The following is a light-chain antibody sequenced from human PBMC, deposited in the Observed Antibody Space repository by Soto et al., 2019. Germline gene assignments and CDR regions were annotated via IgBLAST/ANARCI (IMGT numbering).Light chain of an antibody. CDR1: SSDVGGYNY. V-gene: IGLV2-14*01. CDR2: DVS. Sequence: QSALTQPASVSGSPGQSITISCTGTSSDVGGYNYVSWYQQHPGKAPKLMIYDVSNRPSGVSNRFSGSKSGNTASLTISGLQAEDEADYDCSSYTSSSTSRVFGGGTKLTVL. CDR3: SSYTSSSTSRV. J-gene: IGLJ2*01.